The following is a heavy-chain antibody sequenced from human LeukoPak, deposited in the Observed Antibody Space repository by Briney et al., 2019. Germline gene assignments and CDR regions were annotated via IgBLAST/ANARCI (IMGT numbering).Heavy chain of an antibody. Sequence: ASVKVSCKASGYIFTNFGISWVRQAPGQGLEWMGWISVYNGDTNFAQKLQGRVTMTTDTSTTTTYMELRNLRSDDTAVYYCARDHSSSSQFFDYWGQGTLVTVSS. CDR1: GYIFTNFG. CDR2: ISVYNGDT. J-gene: IGHJ4*02. D-gene: IGHD6-13*01. CDR3: ARDHSSSSQFFDY. V-gene: IGHV1-18*04.